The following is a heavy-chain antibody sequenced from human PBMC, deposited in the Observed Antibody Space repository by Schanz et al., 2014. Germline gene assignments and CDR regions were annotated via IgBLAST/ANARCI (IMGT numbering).Heavy chain of an antibody. J-gene: IGHJ4*02. CDR1: GFTFRDYY. D-gene: IGHD3-22*01. CDR2: ISGSGGST. Sequence: EVQLVESGGGLVQPGGSLRLSCAASGFTFRDYYMSWIRQAPGKGLEWVSAISGSGGSTYYADSVKGRFTISRDNSKNTLYLQMNSLRAEDTAVYYCAKDPSHGDYDYYFDYWRQGTLVTVSS. CDR3: AKDPSHGDYDYYFDY. V-gene: IGHV3-23*04.